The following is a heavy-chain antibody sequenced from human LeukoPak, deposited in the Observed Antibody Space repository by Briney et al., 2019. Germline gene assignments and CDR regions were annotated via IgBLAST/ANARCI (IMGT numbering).Heavy chain of an antibody. J-gene: IGHJ6*03. CDR3: ARVPYGDYAYYYYYYYMDV. CDR2: ISSSSSTI. V-gene: IGHV3-48*01. CDR1: GFTFSSYS. D-gene: IGHD4-17*01. Sequence: PGGSLRLSCAASGFTFSSYSMNWVRQAPGKGLEWVSYISSSSSTIYYADSVKGRFTISRDNAKNSLYLQMNSLRAEDTAVYYCARVPYGDYAYYYYYYYMDVWGKGTTVTVSS.